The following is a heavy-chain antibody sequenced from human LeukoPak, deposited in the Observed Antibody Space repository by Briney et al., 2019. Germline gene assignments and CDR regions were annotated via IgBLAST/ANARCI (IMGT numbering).Heavy chain of an antibody. CDR1: GLTFDNYA. CDR3: ARHPPFGRGWSQNYFDY. D-gene: IGHD6-19*01. CDR2: ISYDGGNI. V-gene: IGHV3-30*04. J-gene: IGHJ4*02. Sequence: GGSLRLSCAPCGLTFDNYAMHWVRQAPGKGLEWVALISYDGGNIYYADSVQGRFTISRDNSKNTLYLQMNSLRPENTAVYYCARHPPFGRGWSQNYFDYWGQGTLVTVSS.